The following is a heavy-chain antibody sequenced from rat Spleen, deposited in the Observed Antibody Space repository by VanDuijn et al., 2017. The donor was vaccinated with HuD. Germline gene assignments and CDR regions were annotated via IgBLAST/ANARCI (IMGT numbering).Heavy chain of an antibody. CDR2: ISYDGSST. D-gene: IGHD1-2*01. Sequence: EVQLVESGGGLVQPGRSLKLSCAASGFTFSDYNMAWVRQAPKKGLEWVATISYDGSSTYYRDSVKGRFTISRDNAKSTLYLQMDSLRSEDTATYYCARHAIAASPFDYWGQGVMVTVSS. CDR3: ARHAIAASPFDY. CDR1: GFTFSDYN. V-gene: IGHV5-7*01. J-gene: IGHJ2*01.